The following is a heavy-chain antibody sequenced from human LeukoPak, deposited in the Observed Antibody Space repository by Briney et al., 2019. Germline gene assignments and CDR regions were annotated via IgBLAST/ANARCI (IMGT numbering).Heavy chain of an antibody. CDR2: IYYSWST. J-gene: IGHJ4*02. V-gene: IGHV4-39*02. CDR3: AREGIDVVVPAARFDY. Sequence: SETLSLTCTVSGCSISSYYWGWIRQPPGKGLEWIGSIYYSWSTYYNPSLKSRGTISVVTSKNQYSLKLSSVTAADTAVYYCAREGIDVVVPAARFDYWGQGTLVTVSS. D-gene: IGHD2-2*01. CDR1: GCSISSYY.